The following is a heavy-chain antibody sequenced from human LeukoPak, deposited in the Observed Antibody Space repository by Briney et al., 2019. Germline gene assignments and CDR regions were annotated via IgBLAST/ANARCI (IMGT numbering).Heavy chain of an antibody. CDR1: GGSISGYF. V-gene: IGHV4-4*07. D-gene: IGHD5-12*01. CDR3: AREPTSGREPTSGRPLDY. CDR2: IYSSGSN. Sequence: SETLSLTCTVSGGSISGYFWTWIRQHAGKGLEWIGRIYSSGSNNYNPSLKSRVTMSLDTSKNHFSLNLTSVTAADTAVYYCAREPTSGREPTSGRPLDYWGQGTLVTVS. J-gene: IGHJ4*02.